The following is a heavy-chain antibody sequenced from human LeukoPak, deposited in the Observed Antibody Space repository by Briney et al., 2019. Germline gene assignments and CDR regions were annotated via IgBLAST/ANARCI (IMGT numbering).Heavy chain of an antibody. CDR1: GFTVSSNY. CDR2: IYSGGST. Sequence: GGSLRLSCAASGFTVSSNYMSWVRQAPGKGLEWVSVIYSGGSTYYADSVKGRFTISRDNSKNTLYLQMNSLRAGDTAVYYCARHSKRITMVRGITDWGQGTLVTVSS. J-gene: IGHJ4*02. D-gene: IGHD3-10*01. CDR3: ARHSKRITMVRGITD. V-gene: IGHV3-66*04.